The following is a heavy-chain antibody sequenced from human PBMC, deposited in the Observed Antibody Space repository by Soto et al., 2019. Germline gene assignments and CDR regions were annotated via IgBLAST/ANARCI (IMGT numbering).Heavy chain of an antibody. CDR1: GFTFSNAW. Sequence: EVQLVESGGGLVKPGGSLRLSCAASGFTFSNAWMSWVRQAPGKGLEWVGRIKSKTDGGTTDYAAPVKGRFTISRDDSKNTLYLQMNSLKTEDTAVYYCPPSSKYTSNYYWGQGTLVPVSS. D-gene: IGHD4-4*01. CDR3: PPSSKYTSNYY. V-gene: IGHV3-15*01. CDR2: IKSKTDGGTT. J-gene: IGHJ4*02.